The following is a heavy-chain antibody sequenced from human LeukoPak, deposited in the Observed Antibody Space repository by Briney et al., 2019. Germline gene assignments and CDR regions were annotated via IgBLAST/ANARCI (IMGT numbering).Heavy chain of an antibody. CDR1: GGSISSYY. D-gene: IGHD3-22*01. CDR3: ARPNYYDSSGYYYASGGAFDI. J-gene: IGHJ3*02. CDR2: IYYSGST. V-gene: IGHV4-59*01. Sequence: SETLSLTCTVSGGSISSYYWSWIRQPPGKGLEWIGYIYYSGSTTYNPSLKSRVTISVDTSKNQFSLELSSVTAADTAVYYCARPNYYDSSGYYYASGGAFDIWGQGTMVTVSS.